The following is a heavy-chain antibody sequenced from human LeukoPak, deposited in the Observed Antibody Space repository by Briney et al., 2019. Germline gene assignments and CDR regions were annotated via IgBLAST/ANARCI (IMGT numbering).Heavy chain of an antibody. Sequence: GGSLRLSCAASAFTFSRDGMAWVRQPPGKRPEWISSISGNGAGTHYIDSVRGRFIISRDNSKNTVYLQMNSLRAEDTAIYYCAREDSSMVLSLDYWGQGTLVTVSP. V-gene: IGHV3-23*01. CDR2: ISGNGAGT. CDR3: AREDSSMVLSLDY. J-gene: IGHJ4*02. CDR1: AFTFSRDG. D-gene: IGHD5-18*01.